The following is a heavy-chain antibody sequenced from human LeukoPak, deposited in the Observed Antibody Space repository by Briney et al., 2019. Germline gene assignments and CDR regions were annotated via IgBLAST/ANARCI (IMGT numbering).Heavy chain of an antibody. CDR3: ATKRAAAGWINWFDP. CDR1: GVSVDSRY. Sequence: PSETLSLTCSVSGVSVDSRYWSWVRQPPGKGLEWIGSIYYSGSTYYNPSLKSRVTISVDTSKNQFSLKLSSVTAADTAVYYCATKRAAAGWINWFDPWGQGTLVTVSS. J-gene: IGHJ5*02. V-gene: IGHV4-59*05. CDR2: IYYSGST. D-gene: IGHD6-13*01.